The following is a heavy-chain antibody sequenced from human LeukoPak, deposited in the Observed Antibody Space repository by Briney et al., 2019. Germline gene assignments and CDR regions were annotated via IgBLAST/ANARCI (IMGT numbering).Heavy chain of an antibody. Sequence: PETLSLTCTVSGGSISSHYWSWIRQPPGKGLEWIGYIYYSGSTNYNPSLKSRVTISVDTSKNQFSLKLSSVTAADTAVYYCARETYNWNSNWFDPWGQGTLVTVSS. CDR2: IYYSGST. D-gene: IGHD1-7*01. J-gene: IGHJ5*02. V-gene: IGHV4-59*11. CDR3: ARETYNWNSNWFDP. CDR1: GGSISSHY.